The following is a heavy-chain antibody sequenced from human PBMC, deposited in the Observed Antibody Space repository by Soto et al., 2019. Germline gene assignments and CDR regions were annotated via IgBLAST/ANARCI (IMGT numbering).Heavy chain of an antibody. D-gene: IGHD4-17*01. CDR2: IYHSGST. J-gene: IGHJ6*02. CDR3: ARYYGDYMYYYYYGMDV. V-gene: IGHV4-38-2*01. Sequence: SETLSLTCAVSGYSISSGYYWGCIRQPPGKGLEWIGSIYHSGSTYYNPSLKSRVTISVDTSRNQFSLKLSSVTAADTAVYYCARYYGDYMYYYYYGMDVWGQGTTVTVSS. CDR1: GYSISSGYY.